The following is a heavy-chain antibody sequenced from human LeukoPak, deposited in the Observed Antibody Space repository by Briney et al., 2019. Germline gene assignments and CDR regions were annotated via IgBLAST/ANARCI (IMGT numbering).Heavy chain of an antibody. J-gene: IGHJ6*02. CDR3: ATRASDYSSSWYNYYYYGMDV. Sequence: GGSLSLSCAASGFTLSSYAMSGVRRAPGKGLEGLSAMCDRGGSTYYADSVKGRLTISRDNSKNTLYLQMNSLRAEDTAVYYCATRASDYSSSWYNYYYYGMDVWGQGTTVTVSS. CDR2: MCDRGGST. CDR1: GFTLSSYA. V-gene: IGHV3-23*01. D-gene: IGHD6-13*01.